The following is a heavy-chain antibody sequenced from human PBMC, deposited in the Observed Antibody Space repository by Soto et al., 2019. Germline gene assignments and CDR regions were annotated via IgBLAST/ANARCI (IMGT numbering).Heavy chain of an antibody. V-gene: IGHV3-48*02. Sequence: EVQLVGSGGGLVQPGGSLRLSCAASGFTFSNYAMNWVRQAPGKGLEWVSYISHKSSAIYHADSVKGRFTISRDNAKNSLYLQMNSLRDEDTAVYYCARDPYSSTTVTRMDYWGQGTLVTVSS. J-gene: IGHJ4*02. CDR3: ARDPYSSTTVTRMDY. CDR2: ISHKSSAI. D-gene: IGHD4-17*01. CDR1: GFTFSNYA.